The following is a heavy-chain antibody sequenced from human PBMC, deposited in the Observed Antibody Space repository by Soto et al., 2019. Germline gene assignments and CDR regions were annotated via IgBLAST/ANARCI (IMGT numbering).Heavy chain of an antibody. J-gene: IGHJ4*02. Sequence: HPGGSLRLSCAVAGYTFRNHWMHWVRQAPGKGLEWVSRMNSDGSIINYKDSEKGRFTVSRDNAKNTLYLQMNSLRVEDTAVYYCATAEVDYWGPGTLVTVSS. CDR1: GYTFRNHW. CDR2: MNSDGSII. V-gene: IGHV3-74*01. CDR3: ATAEVDY.